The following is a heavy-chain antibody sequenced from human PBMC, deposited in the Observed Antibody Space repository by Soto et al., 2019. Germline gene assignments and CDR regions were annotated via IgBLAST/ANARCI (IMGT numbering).Heavy chain of an antibody. CDR3: ARASPLRLGELSLEFDY. V-gene: IGHV3-21*01. D-gene: IGHD3-16*02. CDR2: ISSSSSYI. J-gene: IGHJ4*02. CDR1: GFTFSSYS. Sequence: EVQLVESGGGLVKPGGSLRLSCAASGFTFSSYSMNWVRQAPGKGLEWVSSISSSSSYIYYADSVKGRFTISRDNAKNSRYLQMNSLRAEDTAVYYCARASPLRLGELSLEFDYWGQGTLVTVSS.